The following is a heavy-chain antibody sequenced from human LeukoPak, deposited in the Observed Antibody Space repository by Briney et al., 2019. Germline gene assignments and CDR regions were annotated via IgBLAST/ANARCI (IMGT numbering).Heavy chain of an antibody. D-gene: IGHD6-13*01. CDR1: GFTFSNAW. J-gene: IGHJ6*03. V-gene: IGHV3-15*01. Sequence: SGGSLRLSCAASGFTFSNAWMSWVRQAPGKGLEWVGRIKSKTDGGTTHYAAPVKGRFTISRDDSKNTLYLQMNSLKTEDTAVYYCTTDNGLAAAGTHYYYYYMDVWGKGTTVTVSS. CDR2: IKSKTDGGTT. CDR3: TTDNGLAAAGTHYYYYYMDV.